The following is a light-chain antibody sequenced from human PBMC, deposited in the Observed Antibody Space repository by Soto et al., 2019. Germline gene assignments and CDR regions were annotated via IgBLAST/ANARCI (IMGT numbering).Light chain of an antibody. Sequence: DIQMTQSPSSVSASIGDTVPITCRASQDINVYLNWYQQKPGEVPKLLIYSASTLHSGVPSRFTGSGSETDFTLTIRSLQPEDFATYYCQHGYVAPYSFGQGPRWIS. CDR3: QHGYVAPYS. J-gene: IGKJ2*03. CDR2: SAS. CDR1: QDINVY. V-gene: IGKV1-39*01.